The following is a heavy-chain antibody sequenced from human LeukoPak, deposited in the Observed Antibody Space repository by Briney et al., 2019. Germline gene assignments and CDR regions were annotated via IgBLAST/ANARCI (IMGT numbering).Heavy chain of an antibody. Sequence: SVKVSCKASGGTFSSYAISWVRQAPGQGLEWMGGIIPIFGTANYAQKFQGRVTITRNTSISTAYMELSSLRSEDTAVYYCARLSITIFGVVRDNWFDPWGQGTLVTVSS. CDR2: IIPIFGTA. D-gene: IGHD3-3*01. CDR3: ARLSITIFGVVRDNWFDP. CDR1: GGTFSSYA. J-gene: IGHJ5*02. V-gene: IGHV1-69*05.